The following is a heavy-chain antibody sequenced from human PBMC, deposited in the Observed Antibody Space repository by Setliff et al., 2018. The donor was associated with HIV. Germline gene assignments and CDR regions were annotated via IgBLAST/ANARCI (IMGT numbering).Heavy chain of an antibody. CDR3: ARVTVGASDAFDT. Sequence: GESLKISCKGSGYSFTSYWIGWVRQMPGKGLEWMGVIYPGDSDTRYRPSFQGQVTISVDKSISTAYLQWSSLRASDIAMYYCARVTVGASDAFDTWGQGTMVTVSS. CDR1: GYSFTSYW. CDR2: IYPGDSDT. D-gene: IGHD1-26*01. J-gene: IGHJ3*02. V-gene: IGHV5-51*01.